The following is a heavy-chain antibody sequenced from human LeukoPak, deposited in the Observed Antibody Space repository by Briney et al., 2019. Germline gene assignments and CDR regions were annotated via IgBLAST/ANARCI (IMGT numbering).Heavy chain of an antibody. CDR1: GFTFSSYA. D-gene: IGHD5-12*01. CDR3: AKERGIYSGYDYFDY. Sequence: PGGSLRLSCAASGFTFSSYAMSWVRQYPGKGLEWVSAIGGSGGSTYYADSVKGRFTISRDNSKNTLYLQMNSLRAEDTALYYCAKERGIYSGYDYFDYWGQGTLVTVSS. J-gene: IGHJ4*02. V-gene: IGHV3-23*01. CDR2: IGGSGGST.